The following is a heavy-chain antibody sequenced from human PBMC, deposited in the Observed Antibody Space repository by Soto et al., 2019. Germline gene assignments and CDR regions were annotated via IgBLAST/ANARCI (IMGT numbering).Heavy chain of an antibody. Sequence: HEHLVQYGAEVKRPGASLKVSCKASGYSFTGYYIHWVRQAPGQGLEWMGWINPDSGATNYAQNFQGRVTLTSDTSISRASMDLTSLTSDDTAVYYCARGDYGTGGYPFPYFDYWGQGTLVIVSS. D-gene: IGHD2-8*02. CDR2: INPDSGAT. CDR1: GYSFTGYY. CDR3: ARGDYGTGGYPFPYFDY. V-gene: IGHV1-2*02. J-gene: IGHJ4*02.